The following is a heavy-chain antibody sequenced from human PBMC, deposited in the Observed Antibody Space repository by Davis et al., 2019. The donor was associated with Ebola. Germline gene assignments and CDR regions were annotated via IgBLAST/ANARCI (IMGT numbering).Heavy chain of an antibody. CDR1: GYSFTSYW. V-gene: IGHV5-51*01. J-gene: IGHJ6*02. CDR2: IYPGDSDT. Sequence: GGSLRLSCKGSGYSFTSYWIGWVRQMPGKGLEWMGIIYPGDSDTSYSPSFQGQVTISADKSISTAYRQWSSLKAADTAMYYCARQHLYYYYGMDVWGQGTTVTVSS. CDR3: ARQHLYYYYGMDV.